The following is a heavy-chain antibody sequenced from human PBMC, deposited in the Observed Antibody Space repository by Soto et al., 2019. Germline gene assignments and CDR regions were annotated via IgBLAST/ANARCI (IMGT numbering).Heavy chain of an antibody. CDR2: IDSGGTTV. D-gene: IGHD4-4*01. CDR3: ARYATVSTLDY. CDR1: GFTFSDYY. V-gene: IGHV3-11*01. J-gene: IGHJ4*02. Sequence: QVQLVESGGGLVKPGGSLRLSCAASGFTFSDYYMSWIRQAPGKGQEWVSYIDSGGTTVYYADSVKGRLTISRDNAKNSLYLHMNSLRAEDTAMYYCARYATVSTLDYWGQGTLVTVSS.